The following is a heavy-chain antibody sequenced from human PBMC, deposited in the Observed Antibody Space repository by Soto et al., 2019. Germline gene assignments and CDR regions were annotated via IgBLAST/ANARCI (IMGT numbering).Heavy chain of an antibody. CDR3: ARVVLEEKSRYDP. CDR2: INIGNDNT. CDR1: GYTFTDYA. V-gene: IGHV1-3*04. D-gene: IGHD3-3*01. Sequence: ASVKVSCKASGYTFTDYAIHWVRQAPGQRLEWMGWINIGNDNTLYSQKFQGRVTLTRDTSATTAYMELSTLRSEDTALYYCARVVLEEKSRYDPWGQGTLVTV. J-gene: IGHJ5*02.